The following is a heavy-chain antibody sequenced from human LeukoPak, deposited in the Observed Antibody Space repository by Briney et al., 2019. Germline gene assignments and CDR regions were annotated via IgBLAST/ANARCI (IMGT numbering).Heavy chain of an antibody. J-gene: IGHJ5*02. CDR3: SRATFEYDTTTGLYQPLPVDP. CDR1: GYVFTAYY. V-gene: IGHV1-2*02. D-gene: IGHD2/OR15-2a*01. Sequence: GASVKVSCKASGYVFTAYYIHWVRQAPGQGLEWMGWINPNTGSTYYAQKFQGRVTMTRDTSVSTAYVELSSVTSDDTAVYYCSRATFEYDTTTGLYQPLPVDPWGQGTLVTVSS. CDR2: INPNTGST.